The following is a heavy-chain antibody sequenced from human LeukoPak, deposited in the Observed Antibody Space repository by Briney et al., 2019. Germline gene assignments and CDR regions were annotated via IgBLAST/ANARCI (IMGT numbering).Heavy chain of an antibody. V-gene: IGHV4-39*01. J-gene: IGHJ4*01. Sequence: PWGTLSLTCTVSGGSISSSSYYWGCIRPPPGKGLEWIGSIYYSGSTYYNPTLKSRVTISVDTSKNLFSLKLTSVTAADTAVYYCARATSHRIYIDYGGQGTLVTVSS. CDR3: ARATSHRIYIDY. CDR1: GGSISSSSYY. D-gene: IGHD2-2*01. CDR2: IYYSGST.